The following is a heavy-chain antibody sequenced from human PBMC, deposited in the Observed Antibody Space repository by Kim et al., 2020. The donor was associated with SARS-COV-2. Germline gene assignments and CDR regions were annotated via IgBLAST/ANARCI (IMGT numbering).Heavy chain of an antibody. CDR1: GYTFTGYY. CDR2: INPNSGGT. J-gene: IGHJ4*02. V-gene: IGHV1-2*06. Sequence: ASVKVSCKASGYTFTGYYMHWVRQAPGQGLEWMGRINPNSGGTNYAQKFQGRVTMTRDTSISTAYMELSRLRSDDTAVYYCARDYRSIAARQETLKYWGQGTLVTVSS. CDR3: ARDYRSIAARQETLKY. D-gene: IGHD6-6*01.